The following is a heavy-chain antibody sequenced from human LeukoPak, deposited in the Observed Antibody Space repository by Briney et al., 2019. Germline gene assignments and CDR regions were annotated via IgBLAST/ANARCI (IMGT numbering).Heavy chain of an antibody. CDR2: LSGSGRGT. D-gene: IGHD3-10*01. J-gene: IGHJ4*02. CDR1: GFTFNNFA. V-gene: IGHV3-23*01. Sequence: GGSLRLSCVASGFTFNNFAMSWVRQAPGKGLEWVSTLSGSGRGTNYADSVKGRFIISRDNSKKTLSLQMSSLRAEDTAAYYCAKNLPPRVVRGVIIHPEPSAPDCFNYWGQGTLVAVSS. CDR3: AKNLPPRVVRGVIIHPEPSAPDCFNY.